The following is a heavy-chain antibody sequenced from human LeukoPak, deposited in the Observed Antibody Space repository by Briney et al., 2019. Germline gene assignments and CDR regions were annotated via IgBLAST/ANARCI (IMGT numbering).Heavy chain of an antibody. Sequence: PGGSLRPSCAASGFTFSSYALGWVRQAPGKGLEWVAAISTDGGAAYYADSVKGHFTISRDNSKNTLYLQVNRLRVEDTAMFYSAKYVTGSRGWATYFDYWGQGTLVTVSS. CDR2: ISTDGGAA. D-gene: IGHD6-19*01. CDR1: GFTFSSYA. V-gene: IGHV3-23*01. J-gene: IGHJ4*02. CDR3: AKYVTGSRGWATYFDY.